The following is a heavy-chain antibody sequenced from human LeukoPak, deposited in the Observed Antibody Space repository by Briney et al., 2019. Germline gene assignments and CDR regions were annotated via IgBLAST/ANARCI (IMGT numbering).Heavy chain of an antibody. D-gene: IGHD3-10*01. J-gene: IGHJ5*02. V-gene: IGHV1-2*02. CDR2: INPNSGGT. CDR3: ARDVSRGSGSYYRPPGFDP. Sequence: GASVKVSCEASGYTFTGYYMHWVRQAPGQGLEWMGWINPNSGGTNYAQKLQGRVTKTTDTSTSTAYMELRSLRSDDTAVYYCARDVSRGSGSYYRPPGFDPWGQGTLVTVSS. CDR1: GYTFTGYY.